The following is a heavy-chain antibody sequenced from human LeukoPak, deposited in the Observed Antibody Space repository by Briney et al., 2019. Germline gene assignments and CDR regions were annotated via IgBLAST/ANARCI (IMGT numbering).Heavy chain of an antibody. CDR2: IYYSGST. Sequence: SETLSLTCTVSGGSISSYYWSWIRQPPGKGLEWIGYIYYSGSTNYNPSLKSRVTISVDTSKNQFSLKLSSVTAADTAVYYCVRRAVTWYFDLWGRGTLVTVSS. V-gene: IGHV4-59*08. CDR3: VRRAVTWYFDL. CDR1: GGSISSYY. J-gene: IGHJ2*01. D-gene: IGHD6-19*01.